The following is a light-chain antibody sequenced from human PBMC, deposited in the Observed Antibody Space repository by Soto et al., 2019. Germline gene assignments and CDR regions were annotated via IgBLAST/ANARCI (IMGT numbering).Light chain of an antibody. Sequence: IILPQSPDTLSLSPGERATLSCRASQTVSSNYLAWCQQRPGQAPRLLIYGASTRAAGIPDRFSGSGSGTDFTLTITRLEPEDSAVYFCQQYTGTPTTFGQGTRLEIK. CDR2: GAS. V-gene: IGKV3-20*01. J-gene: IGKJ5*01. CDR1: QTVSSNY. CDR3: QQYTGTPTT.